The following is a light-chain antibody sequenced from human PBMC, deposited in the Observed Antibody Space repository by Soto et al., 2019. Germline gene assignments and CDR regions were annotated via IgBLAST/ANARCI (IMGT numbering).Light chain of an antibody. J-gene: IGKJ2*01. CDR3: HQSYTTPYT. CDR1: QSISSW. Sequence: DIQMTQSPSTLSASVGDRVTITCRASQSISSWLAWYQQKPGKAPKLLIYGASSLQSGVPSRFSGSGSGTDFTFTITSLQPEDFATYFCHQSYTTPYTFGQGTKLEIK. CDR2: GAS. V-gene: IGKV1-39*01.